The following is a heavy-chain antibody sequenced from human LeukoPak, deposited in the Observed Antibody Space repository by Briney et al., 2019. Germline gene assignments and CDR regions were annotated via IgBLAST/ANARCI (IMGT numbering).Heavy chain of an antibody. CDR2: MSYSGII. CDR1: GFTFTSYW. J-gene: IGHJ3*01. Sequence: GSLRLSCAASGFTFTSYWMTWVRQPPGKGLEWIGSMSYSGIIYYNPSLKSRVSISIDRSRNQFSLRMNSVTAADSAVYYCGRPAPAVSGWGRALDVWGHGTMVTVAS. CDR3: GRPAPAVSGWGRALDV. V-gene: IGHV4-39*01. D-gene: IGHD6-19*01.